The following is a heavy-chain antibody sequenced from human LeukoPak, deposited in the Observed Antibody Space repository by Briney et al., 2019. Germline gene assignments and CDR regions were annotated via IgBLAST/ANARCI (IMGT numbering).Heavy chain of an antibody. CDR1: GFTLSSYE. CDR2: ISSGGDTT. D-gene: IGHD4-17*01. V-gene: IGHV3-48*03. CDR3: ARVNYVDHGSRMGAFDI. Sequence: PGGSLRLSCAAAGFTLSSYEMNWVRQAPGKGLDWVSYISSGGDTTYYADSVKGRFTISRDNAKNSLYLQMNSLRVEDTALYYCARVNYVDHGSRMGAFDIWGQGTLVTVSS. J-gene: IGHJ3*02.